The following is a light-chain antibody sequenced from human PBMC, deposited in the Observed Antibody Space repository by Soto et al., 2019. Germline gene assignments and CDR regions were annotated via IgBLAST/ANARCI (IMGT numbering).Light chain of an antibody. CDR2: EGS. V-gene: IGLV2-23*01. CDR1: SSDVGSYNL. Sequence: QSALIQPASVSGSPGQSITISCTGTSSDVGSYNLVSWYQQHPGKAPKLMIYEGSKRPSGVSNRFSGSKSGNTASLTISGLQAEDEADYYCCSYAGSSTLLFGTGTKVTVL. J-gene: IGLJ1*01. CDR3: CSYAGSSTLL.